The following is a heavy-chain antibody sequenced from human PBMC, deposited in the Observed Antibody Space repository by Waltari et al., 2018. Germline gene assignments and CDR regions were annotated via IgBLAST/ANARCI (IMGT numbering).Heavy chain of an antibody. CDR2: IYYSGSN. V-gene: IGHV4-59*01. CDR1: GGSISSYY. CDR3: ARVVIFGGLYYMDV. J-gene: IGHJ6*03. D-gene: IGHD3-3*01. Sequence: QVQLQESGPGLVKPSETLSLTCTVSGGSISSYYWSWIRQPPGKGLEWIGYIYYSGSNNHHPSLQSRVTISVDTSKNQFSLKLSSVTAADTAVYYCARVVIFGGLYYMDVWGKGTTVTVSS.